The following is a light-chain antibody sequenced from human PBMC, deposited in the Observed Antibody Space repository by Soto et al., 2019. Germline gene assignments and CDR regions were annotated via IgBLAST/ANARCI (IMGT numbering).Light chain of an antibody. CDR1: QSVSSSY. CDR3: KQYGSSPWT. J-gene: IGKJ1*01. CDR2: AAS. V-gene: IGKV3-20*01. Sequence: EIVLTQSPGTLSLSPGERATLSCRASQSVSSSYLAWYQQKPGQAPRLLIYAASSRGTGIPGRFSGGGSGTDFTLTISRLEPEDFAVYYCKQYGSSPWTFGQGTKVDIK.